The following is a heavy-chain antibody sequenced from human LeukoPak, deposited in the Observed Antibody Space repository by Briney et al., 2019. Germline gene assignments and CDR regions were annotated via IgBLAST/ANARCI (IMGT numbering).Heavy chain of an antibody. J-gene: IGHJ4*02. D-gene: IGHD1-1*01. CDR3: ARGPNWNDVGYFDY. Sequence: ASVKVSCKASGYTFTGYYMHWVRQAPGQGLEWMGWINPNSGGTNYAQKFQGRVTMTRDTSISTAYMEPSRLRSDDTAVYYCARGPNWNDVGYFDYWGQGTLVTVSS. V-gene: IGHV1-2*02. CDR2: INPNSGGT. CDR1: GYTFTGYY.